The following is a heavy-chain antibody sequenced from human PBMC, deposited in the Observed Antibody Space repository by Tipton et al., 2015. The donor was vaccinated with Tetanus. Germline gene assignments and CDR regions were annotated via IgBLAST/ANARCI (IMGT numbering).Heavy chain of an antibody. V-gene: IGHV4-31*03. J-gene: IGHJ4*02. CDR2: IYYFTERT. CDR3: TRGLLRVPFYFDY. D-gene: IGHD3-10*01. CDR1: GASINAGGYL. Sequence: TLSLTCNVSGASINAGGYLWTWVRQHPGKGLEWVGNIYYFTERTSHTPSFDGRVTISVDTSKNQFPLRLTSVTAADTAVYYCTRGLLRVPFYFDYWGQGKLVAVSS.